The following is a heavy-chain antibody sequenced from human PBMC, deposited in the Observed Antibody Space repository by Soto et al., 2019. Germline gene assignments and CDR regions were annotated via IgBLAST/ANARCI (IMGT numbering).Heavy chain of an antibody. D-gene: IGHD3-10*01. CDR1: GDIFSNYT. V-gene: IGHV1-69*02. J-gene: IGHJ6*03. Sequence: QVQLVQSGAEVKKPGSSVRVSCKASGDIFSNYTISWVRQAPGQGLEWMGRIIPILDVANYQLRFQGRVTITADKSTSTVYMELSSLISEDTAIYYCARVKTDSGSYEGDYYMDVWGKGTTVTVSS. CDR2: IIPILDVA. CDR3: ARVKTDSGSYEGDYYMDV.